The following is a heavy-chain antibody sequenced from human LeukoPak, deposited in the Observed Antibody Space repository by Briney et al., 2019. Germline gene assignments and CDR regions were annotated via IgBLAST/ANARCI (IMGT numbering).Heavy chain of an antibody. V-gene: IGHV1-69*05. Sequence: SVKVSCKASGGTFSSYAISWVRQAPGQGLEWMGRIISIFGTANYAQKFQGRVTITTDESTSTAYMELSSLRSEDTAVYYCARDRFPYYYDSSGYYYFDYWGQGTLVTVSS. CDR2: IISIFGTA. CDR3: ARDRFPYYYDSSGYYYFDY. D-gene: IGHD3-22*01. CDR1: GGTFSSYA. J-gene: IGHJ4*02.